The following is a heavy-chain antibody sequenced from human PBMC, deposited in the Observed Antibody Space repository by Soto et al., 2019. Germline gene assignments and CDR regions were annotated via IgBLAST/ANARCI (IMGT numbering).Heavy chain of an antibody. J-gene: IGHJ3*02. CDR2: ISTSGGST. CDR1: GFTFSSYA. D-gene: IGHD6-19*01. V-gene: IGHV3-23*01. Sequence: EMPLLESGGGLVQPGGSLRLSCAASGFTFSSYAMSWVRQAPGKGLQLVSVISTSGGSTYYADSVKGRFTISRDNSKNTLYLQMNSLRAEDTAVYYCTKSPYNSGWYRAFDIWGQGTMVTVSS. CDR3: TKSPYNSGWYRAFDI.